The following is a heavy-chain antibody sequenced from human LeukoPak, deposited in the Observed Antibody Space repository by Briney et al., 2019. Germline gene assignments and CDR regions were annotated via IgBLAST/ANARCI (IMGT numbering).Heavy chain of an antibody. CDR1: GFTFSSYW. V-gene: IGHV3-7*01. D-gene: IGHD6-19*01. CDR2: IKQDGSEK. J-gene: IGHJ4*02. CDR3: ARWAVTGIYLDS. Sequence: GGSLRLSCAASGFTFSSYWMSWVRQAPGKGLEWVANIKQDGSEKHYVDSVKGRFTISRDNAKNSLYLQVNGLRAEDTAVYYCARWAVTGIYLDSWGQGTLVTVSS.